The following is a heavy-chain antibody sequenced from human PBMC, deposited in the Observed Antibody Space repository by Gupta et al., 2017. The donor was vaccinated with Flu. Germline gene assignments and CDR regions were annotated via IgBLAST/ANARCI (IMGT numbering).Heavy chain of an antibody. CDR3: ARHHGGGATTDFDY. D-gene: IGHD1-26*01. CDR1: GGSISSYY. J-gene: IGHJ4*02. Sequence: QVQLQESGPGLVKPSETLSLTCTVSGGSISSYYWSWIRQPPGKGLEWIGYIYYSGSTNYNPSLKSRVTISVDTSRKQFSLKLTSVTAADTAVYYCARHHGGGATTDFDYWGQGTLVTVSS. V-gene: IGHV4-59*08. CDR2: IYYSGST.